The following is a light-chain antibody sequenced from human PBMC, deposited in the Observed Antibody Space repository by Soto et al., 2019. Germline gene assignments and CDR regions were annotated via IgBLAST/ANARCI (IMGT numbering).Light chain of an antibody. V-gene: IGKV2-28*01. CDR2: LGS. J-gene: IGKJ2*01. CDR1: QSLLLGNGYNY. CDR3: MQPLQTPVT. Sequence: DIVMTQSPLSLPVTPGEPASISCRSSQSLLLGNGYNYLDWYLQKPGQSPQLLIYLGSNRASGVPDRFSRSGSGTDFTLKISRVEADDVGVYYCMQPLQTPVTFGQGTKLEIK.